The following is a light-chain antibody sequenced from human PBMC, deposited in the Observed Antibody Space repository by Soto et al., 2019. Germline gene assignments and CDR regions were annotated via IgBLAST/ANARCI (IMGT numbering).Light chain of an antibody. Sequence: DIVMTQSPLPLSVTPGEPASISCRSSQSLLHSNGYNYLDWYLQKPGQSPQLLIYLGSNRASGVPDRFSGSGSGTDFTLKISRVEAEDVGVYYCMQALQTPWTFGQGTKVEIK. CDR2: LGS. CDR3: MQALQTPWT. J-gene: IGKJ1*01. V-gene: IGKV2-28*01. CDR1: QSLLHSNGYNY.